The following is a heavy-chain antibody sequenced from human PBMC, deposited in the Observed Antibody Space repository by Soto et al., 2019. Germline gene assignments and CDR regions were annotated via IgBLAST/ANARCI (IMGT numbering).Heavy chain of an antibody. Sequence: ASVKVSCKASGYTFTSYDINWVRQATGQGLEWMGWMNPNSGNTGYAQKFQGRVTTTRNTSISTAYMELSSLRSEDTAVYYCARSVRYFDWLMIRFDPWGQGTLVTVSS. CDR2: MNPNSGNT. D-gene: IGHD3-9*01. CDR1: GYTFTSYD. CDR3: ARSVRYFDWLMIRFDP. V-gene: IGHV1-8*01. J-gene: IGHJ5*02.